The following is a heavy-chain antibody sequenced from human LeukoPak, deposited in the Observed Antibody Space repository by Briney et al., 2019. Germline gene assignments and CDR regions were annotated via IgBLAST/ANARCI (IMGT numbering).Heavy chain of an antibody. Sequence: KPSETLSLTCTVSGGSISSYYWSWIRQPPGKGLEWIGYIYYSGSTYYNPSLKSRVTISVDTSKNQFSLKLSSVTAADTAVYYCARGDNTSWFMLTGTTCRFDPWSQGPLVTVSS. D-gene: IGHD1-7*01. CDR2: IYYSGST. V-gene: IGHV4-30-4*08. J-gene: IGHJ5*02. CDR1: GGSISSYY. CDR3: ARGDNTSWFMLTGTTCRFDP.